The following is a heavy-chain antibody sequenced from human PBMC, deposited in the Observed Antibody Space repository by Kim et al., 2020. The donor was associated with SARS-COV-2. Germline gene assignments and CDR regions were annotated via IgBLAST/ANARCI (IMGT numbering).Heavy chain of an antibody. J-gene: IGHJ3*02. CDR1: GYTFTQYV. CDR3: VTVKDLCFDT. V-gene: IGHV1-18*01. CDR2: INPYNGDK. Sequence: ASVTVSCTASGYTFTQYVINWVRQAPGQDLEWMGWINPYNGDKNYVQKFQGRVTMTTDTATNTAHMDLRSLTSDDTAVYFCVTVKDLCFDTWGQGTLVTVSS. D-gene: IGHD4-17*01.